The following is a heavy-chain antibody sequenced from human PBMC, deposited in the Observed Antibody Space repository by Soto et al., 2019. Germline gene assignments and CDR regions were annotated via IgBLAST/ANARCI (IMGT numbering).Heavy chain of an antibody. CDR1: GGTFSNYA. Sequence: GASVKVSCKASGGTFSNYAITWVRQAPGQGLEWLGWINAGNGNTKYSQKFQGRVIITRDTSASTAYMELRSLRSDDTAVYYCARDSGGMDVWGQGTTVTVSS. CDR3: ARDSGGMDV. CDR2: INAGNGNT. V-gene: IGHV1-3*01. J-gene: IGHJ6*02.